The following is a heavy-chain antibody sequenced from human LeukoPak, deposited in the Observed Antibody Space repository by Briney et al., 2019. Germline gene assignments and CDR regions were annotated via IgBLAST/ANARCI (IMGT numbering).Heavy chain of an antibody. CDR3: AREGATDYYFDP. CDR2: ISDYSGNT. D-gene: IGHD4-4*01. J-gene: IGHJ4*02. CDR1: GYSLSSNG. V-gene: IGHV1-18*01. Sequence: ASVKVSCKASGYSLSSNGISWARQAPGQGLEWMGWISDYSGNTKYAQNFQDRVTLTTDRSTNTAYMELRSLRSDDTAVYYCAREGATDYYFDPWGQGTLVTV.